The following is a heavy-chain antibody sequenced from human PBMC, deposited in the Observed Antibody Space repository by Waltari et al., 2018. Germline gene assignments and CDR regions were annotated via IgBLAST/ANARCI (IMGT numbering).Heavy chain of an antibody. CDR2: INPNSGGT. J-gene: IGHJ4*02. Sequence: QVQLVQSGAEVKKPGASVKVSCKASGYTFTGYYMHWVRQAPGQGLEWMGRINPNSGGTNYAQKFQGRVTMTRDTSISTAYMELSRLRSDDTAVYYCASAVDRITYYDILTGSDKGYFDYWGQGTLVTVSS. CDR3: ASAVDRITYYDILTGSDKGYFDY. V-gene: IGHV1-2*06. D-gene: IGHD3-9*01. CDR1: GYTFTGYY.